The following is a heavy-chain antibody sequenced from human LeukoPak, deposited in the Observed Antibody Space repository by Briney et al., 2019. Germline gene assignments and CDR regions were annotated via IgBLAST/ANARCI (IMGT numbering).Heavy chain of an antibody. CDR3: ARSSYYDILTGYYRPFDY. CDR1: GGSISSSGYY. J-gene: IGHJ4*02. V-gene: IGHV4-31*03. Sequence: SQTLSLTCTVSGGSISSSGYYWSWIRQHPGKGLEWIGYIYYSGSTYYNPSLKSRVTISVDTSKNQFSLKLSSVTAADTAVYYCARSSYYDILTGYYRPFDYWGQGTLVTVSS. CDR2: IYYSGST. D-gene: IGHD3-9*01.